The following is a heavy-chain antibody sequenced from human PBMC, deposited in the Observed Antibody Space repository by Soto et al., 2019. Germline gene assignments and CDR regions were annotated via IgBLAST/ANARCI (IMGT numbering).Heavy chain of an antibody. J-gene: IGHJ4*02. CDR2: INSDGSST. V-gene: IGHV3-74*01. Sequence: GGSLRLSCAASGLTFSSYWMHWVRQAPGKGLVWVSRINSDGSSTNYADSVKGRFSIFRDNARNTLYLQMNSLRAEDTAVYYCTRDRPGPHYFFDFWGQGNMVTVSS. CDR1: GLTFSSYW. D-gene: IGHD6-6*01. CDR3: TRDRPGPHYFFDF.